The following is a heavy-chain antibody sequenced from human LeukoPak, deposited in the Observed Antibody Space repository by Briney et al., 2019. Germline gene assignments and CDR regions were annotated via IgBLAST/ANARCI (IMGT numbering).Heavy chain of an antibody. CDR3: ARHDGRDGYLLDL. Sequence: PSETLSLTCTVSGDSINSFYWSWIRQPPGKGLEWIGYTYYSGNTSLNPSLKGRVTISIDTSKTLSLKLSSVTAADTAIYYCARHDGRDGYLLDLWGQGTLVTVSS. CDR1: GDSINSFY. D-gene: IGHD5-24*01. V-gene: IGHV4-59*08. J-gene: IGHJ4*02. CDR2: TYYSGNT.